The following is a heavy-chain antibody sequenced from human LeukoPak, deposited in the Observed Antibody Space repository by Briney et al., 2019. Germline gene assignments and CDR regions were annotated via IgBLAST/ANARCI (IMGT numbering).Heavy chain of an antibody. CDR1: GGSINSYY. Sequence: SETLSLTCTVSGGSINSYYWGWIRQPPEKGLEWIGYIYYSGSTTYNPSLKSQVTISVDTSKNQFSLKLSSVTAADTAVYYCARETSSGSGYYFDYWGQGTLVTVSS. D-gene: IGHD3-22*01. V-gene: IGHV4-59*01. J-gene: IGHJ4*02. CDR2: IYYSGST. CDR3: ARETSSGSGYYFDY.